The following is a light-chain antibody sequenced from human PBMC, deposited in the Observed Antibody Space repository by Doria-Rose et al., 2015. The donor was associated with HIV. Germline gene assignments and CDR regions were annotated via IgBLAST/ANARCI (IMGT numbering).Light chain of an antibody. CDR1: QSLLYTSKNY. J-gene: IGKJ3*01. Sequence: DIQVTQSPESLGMSLGERATLNCKSNQSLLYTSKNYLAWYQQKPAQPPKLLIYWASTRQSGVPARFSGSVSGTDFTLTISSLEAEDVAVYYCQQYYDTPSCGPGTAVDIK. CDR2: WAS. V-gene: IGKV4-1*01. CDR3: QQYYDTPS.